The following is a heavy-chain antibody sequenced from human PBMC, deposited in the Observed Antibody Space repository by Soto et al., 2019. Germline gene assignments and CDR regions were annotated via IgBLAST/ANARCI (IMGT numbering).Heavy chain of an antibody. CDR3: ARGTRGYSTPPYYYGMDV. Sequence: QVQLVQSGAEVKKPGSSVKVSCKASGGTFSSYAISWVRQAPGQGLEWMGGIIPIFGTANYAQKFQGRVTITADKSTSTAYMELSSLRSEATAVYYCARGTRGYSTPPYYYGMDVWGQGTTVTVSS. J-gene: IGHJ6*02. CDR2: IIPIFGTA. V-gene: IGHV1-69*06. D-gene: IGHD4-4*01. CDR1: GGTFSSYA.